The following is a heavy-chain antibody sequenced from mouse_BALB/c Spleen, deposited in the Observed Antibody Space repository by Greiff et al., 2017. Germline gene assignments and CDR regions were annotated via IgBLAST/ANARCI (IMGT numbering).Heavy chain of an antibody. Sequence: VQLQQPGAELVKPGASVKLSCKASGYTFTSYWMHWVKQRPGQGLEWIGEINPSNGRTNYNEKFKSKATLTVDKSSSTAYMQLSSLTSEDSAVYYCARRDYYSYAMDYWGQGTSVTVSS. CDR1: GYTFTSYW. J-gene: IGHJ4*01. CDR3: ARRDYYSYAMDY. V-gene: IGHV1S81*02. CDR2: INPSNGRT. D-gene: IGHD2-12*01.